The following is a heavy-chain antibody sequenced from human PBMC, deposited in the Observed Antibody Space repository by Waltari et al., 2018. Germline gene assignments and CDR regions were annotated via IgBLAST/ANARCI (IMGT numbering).Heavy chain of an antibody. V-gene: IGHV4-31*03. D-gene: IGHD4-17*01. CDR2: IYYSGGT. Sequence: QVQLQESGPGLVKPSQTLSLTCTVPGGSINSGGFYWSWLRQHPVKGLEWIGYIYYSGGTYYNPSLKSRVTISVDTSKNQFSLKVTSVTAADTAVYYCARRMATMTTFDYWGQGTLVTVSS. CDR3: ARRMATMTTFDY. CDR1: GGSINSGGFY. J-gene: IGHJ4*02.